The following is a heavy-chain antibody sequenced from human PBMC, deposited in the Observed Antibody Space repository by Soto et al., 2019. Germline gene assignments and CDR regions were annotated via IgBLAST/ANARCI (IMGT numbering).Heavy chain of an antibody. CDR1: GFTFGDYA. Sequence: GGSLRLSCTASGFTFGDYAMSWFRQAPGKGLEWVGFIRSKAYGGTTEYAASVKGRFNISRDDSKSMAYLQMNSLKTEDTAGYYCTRDGRSRKVTTYPFDYWGQGTLVTVSS. CDR2: IRSKAYGGTT. CDR3: TRDGRSRKVTTYPFDY. V-gene: IGHV3-49*03. J-gene: IGHJ4*02. D-gene: IGHD4-17*01.